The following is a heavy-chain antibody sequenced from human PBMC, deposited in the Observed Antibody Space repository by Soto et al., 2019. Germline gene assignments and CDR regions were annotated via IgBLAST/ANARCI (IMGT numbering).Heavy chain of an antibody. J-gene: IGHJ4*02. CDR2: ISSTTNYI. V-gene: IGHV3-21*01. CDR1: GFTFSRYS. CDR3: ARESEDLTSNFDY. Sequence: GSLRLSCAASGFTFSRYSMNWVRQAPGKGLEWVSSISSTTNYIYYADSMKGRFTVSRDNAKNSVYLDMNSLSAEDTAVYYCARESEDLTSNFDYWGQGTLVTVSS.